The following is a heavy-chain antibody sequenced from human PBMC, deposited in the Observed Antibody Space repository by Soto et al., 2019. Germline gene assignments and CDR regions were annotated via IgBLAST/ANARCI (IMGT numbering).Heavy chain of an antibody. D-gene: IGHD6-13*01. Sequence: GASVKVSSKASGYTLTSYAMHWVRQAPGQRLERIGWINAGKGKTKYSPKFQGRVTITRDTSASTAYMELSSLRSEDKAVYYWAKSTAAGPLFFDYWGQGTLVTVSS. J-gene: IGHJ4*02. V-gene: IGHV1-3*01. CDR2: INAGKGKT. CDR3: AKSTAAGPLFFDY. CDR1: GYTLTSYA.